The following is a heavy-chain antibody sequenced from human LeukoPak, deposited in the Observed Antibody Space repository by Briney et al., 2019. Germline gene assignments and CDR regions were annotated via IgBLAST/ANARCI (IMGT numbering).Heavy chain of an antibody. D-gene: IGHD6-19*01. V-gene: IGHV3-74*01. J-gene: IGHJ4*02. CDR2: IKRDGSST. CDR1: GFTFSRYW. Sequence: GGSLRLSCAASGFTFSRYWMHWVRQAPGKGLVWVSRIKRDGSSTSYADSVKGRFTISRDNAKNTLYLQMNSLRAEDTAVYYCARGSSGFFDYWGQGTLVTVSS. CDR3: ARGSSGFFDY.